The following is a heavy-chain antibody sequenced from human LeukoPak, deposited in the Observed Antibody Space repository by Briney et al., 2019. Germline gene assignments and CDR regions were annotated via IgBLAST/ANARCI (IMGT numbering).Heavy chain of an antibody. Sequence: GGSLRLSCAASGFTFSSYAMSWIRQAPGKGLEWVSYISHSSSYTNYADSVKGRFTISRDNAKNSLYLQMNSLRAEDTAVYYCARPRTYGDEYFFDYWGQGILVTVSS. D-gene: IGHD4-17*01. J-gene: IGHJ4*02. CDR3: ARPRTYGDEYFFDY. V-gene: IGHV3-11*03. CDR1: GFTFSSYA. CDR2: ISHSSSYT.